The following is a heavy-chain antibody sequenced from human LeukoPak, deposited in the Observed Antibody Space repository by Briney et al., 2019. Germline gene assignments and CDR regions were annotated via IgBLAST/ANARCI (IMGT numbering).Heavy chain of an antibody. CDR1: GFTFSGYG. Sequence: PGGSLRLSCAASGFTFSGYGMHWVRQAPGKGLEWVAVIWYDGSNDDYADSVKGRFTISRDNSKSTLYLQMNSLRAEDTAIYYCAISIPRYDGSAYYPDYWGQGTLVTVSS. CDR3: AISIPRYDGSAYYPDY. J-gene: IGHJ4*02. D-gene: IGHD3-22*01. CDR2: IWYDGSND. V-gene: IGHV3-33*01.